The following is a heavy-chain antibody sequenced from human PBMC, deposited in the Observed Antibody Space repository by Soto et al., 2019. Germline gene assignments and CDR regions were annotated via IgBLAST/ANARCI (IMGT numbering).Heavy chain of an antibody. Sequence: GESLKISCKGSGYSFTSYWISWVRQMPGKGLERMGRIDPSDSYTNYSPSFQGHVTISADKSISTAYLQWSSLKASDTAMYYCARHDSSSWYYYYYGMDVWGQGTTVTVSS. CDR1: GYSFTSYW. V-gene: IGHV5-10-1*01. CDR3: ARHDSSSWYYYYYGMDV. D-gene: IGHD6-13*01. J-gene: IGHJ6*02. CDR2: IDPSDSYT.